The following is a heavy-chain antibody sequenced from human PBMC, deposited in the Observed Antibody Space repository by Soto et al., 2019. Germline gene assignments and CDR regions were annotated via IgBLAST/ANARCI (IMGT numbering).Heavy chain of an antibody. CDR2: IYTSGST. V-gene: IGHV4-4*07. CDR3: ARDSSGWSLQYYFDY. J-gene: IGHJ4*02. D-gene: IGHD6-19*01. CDR1: GGSISSYY. Sequence: PSETLSLTCTVSGGSISSYYWSWIRQPAGKGLEWIGRIYTSGSTNYNPSLKSRVTMSVDTSKNQFSLKLSSVTAADTAVYYCARDSSGWSLQYYFDYWGQGTLVTVSS.